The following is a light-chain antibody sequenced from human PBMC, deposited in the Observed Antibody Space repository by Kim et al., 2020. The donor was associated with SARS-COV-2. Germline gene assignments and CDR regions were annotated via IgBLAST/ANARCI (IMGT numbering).Light chain of an antibody. CDR2: AAS. CDR3: QQYDSLPYT. J-gene: IGKJ2*01. CDR1: QDISNY. Sequence: DIQMTQSPSSLSASVGDRVTITCQASQDISNYLNWYQQKPGQAPKLLIYAASNLETGVPSRFSGSGSGTDFTFTISSLQPEDIATYYCQQYDSLPYTFGQGTKLEI. V-gene: IGKV1-33*01.